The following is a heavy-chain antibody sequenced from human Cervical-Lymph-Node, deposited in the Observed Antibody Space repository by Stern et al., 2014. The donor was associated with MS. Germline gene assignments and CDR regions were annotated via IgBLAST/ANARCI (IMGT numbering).Heavy chain of an antibody. Sequence: MQLVESGAEARAPGASMKVSCKASGYIFTDYYLHWVRQAPGQGLEWLGWINPNSGGTNYAQNFQGRVTMTRDTSISTAYMELGWLGSADTAVYYCARGSGTAYDLRGDYWGQGTLVTVSS. CDR2: INPNSGGT. J-gene: IGHJ4*01. CDR3: ARGSGTAYDLRGDY. CDR1: GYIFTDYY. D-gene: IGHD3-3*01. V-gene: IGHV1-2*02.